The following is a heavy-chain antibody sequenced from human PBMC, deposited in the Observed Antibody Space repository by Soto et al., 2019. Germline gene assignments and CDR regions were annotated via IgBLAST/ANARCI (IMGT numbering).Heavy chain of an antibody. D-gene: IGHD6-6*01. CDR1: GFTFSSYA. CDR2: ISGSGDSI. CDR3: ANSRSIASRPFDY. V-gene: IGHV3-23*01. J-gene: IGHJ4*02. Sequence: GGSLRLSCAASGFTFSSYAMSWVRQAPGKGLEWVSGISGSGDSIFYADSVKGRFTISRDNAKNSLYLQMNSLKPEDTALYYCANSRSIASRPFDYWGQGTLVTVSS.